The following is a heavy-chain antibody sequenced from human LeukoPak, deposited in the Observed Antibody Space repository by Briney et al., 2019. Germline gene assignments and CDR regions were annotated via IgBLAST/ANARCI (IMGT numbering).Heavy chain of an antibody. CDR1: GLTVSSNY. Sequence: PGGSLRLSCAASGLTVSSNYMNWVRQAPGKGLEWVSVIYSDGNTYYADSVKGRFTISRDNSKNTLYLQMNSLRAEDTAVYYCAGAQGISARWWGQGALVTVSS. J-gene: IGHJ4*02. CDR3: AGAQGISARW. D-gene: IGHD6-6*01. V-gene: IGHV3-53*01. CDR2: IYSDGNT.